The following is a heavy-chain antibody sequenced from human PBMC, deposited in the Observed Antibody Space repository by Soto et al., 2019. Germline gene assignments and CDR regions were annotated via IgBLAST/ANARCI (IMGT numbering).Heavy chain of an antibody. CDR1: GYTVTSYY. Sequence: ASVKVSCKASGYTVTSYYMHWVRQAPGQGLEWKGIINPSGGSTSYAQKFQGRVTMTRDTSTSTVYMELSSLRSEDTAVYYCARDYGGYCSSTSCTPTYYYGMDVWGQGTTVTVSS. CDR3: ARDYGGYCSSTSCTPTYYYGMDV. CDR2: INPSGGST. D-gene: IGHD2-2*01. V-gene: IGHV1-46*01. J-gene: IGHJ6*02.